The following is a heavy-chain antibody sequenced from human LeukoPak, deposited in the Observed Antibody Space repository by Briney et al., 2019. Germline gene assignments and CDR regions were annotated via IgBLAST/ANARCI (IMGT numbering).Heavy chain of an antibody. Sequence: GGSLRLSCAASGFTFSSYTMNWVRQAPGKGLDWVSSISMSSPTIFYADSVKGRFTISRDNAKDSLYLQMNSLRAEDTGVYYCARSPGTGTFDYWGQGTLVTVSS. J-gene: IGHJ4*02. CDR1: GFTFSSYT. CDR3: ARSPGTGTFDY. V-gene: IGHV3-48*04. CDR2: ISMSSPTI. D-gene: IGHD1-1*01.